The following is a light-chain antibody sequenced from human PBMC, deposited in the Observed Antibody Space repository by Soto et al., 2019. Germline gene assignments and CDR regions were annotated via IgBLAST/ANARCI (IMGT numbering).Light chain of an antibody. V-gene: IGKV1-5*01. CDR3: QQYNTWT. CDR2: SAS. Sequence: DIQMTQSPSTLSASIGDNVTITCRASQGISCWLAWYQQKPGKAPRLLIHSASTLHRGVPSRFSGSGSGTEFSLTITSLQPDDFGTFYCQQYNTWTFGQGTKLEIK. J-gene: IGKJ2*01. CDR1: QGISCW.